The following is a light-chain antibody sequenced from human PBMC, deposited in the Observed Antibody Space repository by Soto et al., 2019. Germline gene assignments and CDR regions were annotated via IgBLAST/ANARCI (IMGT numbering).Light chain of an antibody. V-gene: IGKV3-11*01. CDR3: QQRSNWPPTIT. CDR2: EAS. J-gene: IGKJ4*01. CDR1: QSVSSY. Sequence: EIVLTQSPATLSLSPGERATLSCRASQSVSSYLAWYQQKPGQAPRLLIYEASNRATGIPARFSGSGSGTDFTLTISSLEPEDFAVYYCQQRSNWPPTITFGGGTKVEIK.